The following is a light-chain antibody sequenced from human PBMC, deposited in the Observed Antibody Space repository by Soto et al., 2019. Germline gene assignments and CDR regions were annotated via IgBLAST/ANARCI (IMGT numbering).Light chain of an antibody. CDR1: QNIRGNE. V-gene: IGKV3-20*01. CDR2: RGS. Sequence: EVVLTQSPGTLSLSPGGRATLSCRASQNIRGNELAWYQQKPGQAPRLLIYRGSSRATGIPDRFSGRGSGTDFTLTSSRLEPEDFAVYYCQDYGTSAPWTFGQGTKVEIK. CDR3: QDYGTSAPWT. J-gene: IGKJ1*01.